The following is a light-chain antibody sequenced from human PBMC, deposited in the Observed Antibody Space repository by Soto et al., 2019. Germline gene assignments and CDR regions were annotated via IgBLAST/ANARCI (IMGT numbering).Light chain of an antibody. CDR1: QGISSA. CDR2: DAS. CDR3: QQFHNYPIT. V-gene: IGKV1D-13*01. Sequence: AIQLTQSPSSLSASVVDRVTLTFRASQGISSALAWYQQKPGKAPNLLIYDASSLESGVPSRFSGSGSGTDFTLTISSLQPEDFATYYCQQFHNYPITFGQGTRLEI. J-gene: IGKJ5*01.